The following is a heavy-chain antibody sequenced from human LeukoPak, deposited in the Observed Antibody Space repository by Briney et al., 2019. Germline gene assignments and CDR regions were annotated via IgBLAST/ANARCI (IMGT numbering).Heavy chain of an antibody. D-gene: IGHD1-1*01. CDR2: IWYDGSKK. CDR3: AKDQVEPLPFDP. CDR1: GFTFSDFG. J-gene: IGHJ5*02. V-gene: IGHV3-30*02. Sequence: GGSLRLSCAASGFTFSDFGMHWVRQAPGKGLEWVAFIWYDGSKKYYADSVKGRFTISRDNSKNTLYLQMNSLRAEDTAVYYCAKDQVEPLPFDPWGQGTLVTVSS.